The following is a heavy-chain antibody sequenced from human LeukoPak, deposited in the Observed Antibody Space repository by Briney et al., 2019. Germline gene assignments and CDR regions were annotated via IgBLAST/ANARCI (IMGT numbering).Heavy chain of an antibody. Sequence: GGSLRLSCAASGFTFSNYWMTWVRQAPGKGLEWVADIKRDGSEKYYVDSVKGRFSISRDNAKNSLYLQMNSLRAEDTALYYCARDTYGSGRIDYWGQGTLVTVSS. J-gene: IGHJ4*02. CDR2: IKRDGSEK. CDR1: GFTFSNYW. CDR3: ARDTYGSGRIDY. D-gene: IGHD3-10*01. V-gene: IGHV3-7*03.